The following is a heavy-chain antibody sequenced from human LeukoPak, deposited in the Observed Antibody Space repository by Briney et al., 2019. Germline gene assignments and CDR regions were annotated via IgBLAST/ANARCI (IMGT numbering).Heavy chain of an antibody. CDR3: ARQRRYYDILTGFYRADEFDY. J-gene: IGHJ4*02. V-gene: IGHV4-34*01. CDR1: GGSFSGYY. Sequence: SETLSLTCAVYGGSFSGYYWSWIRQPPGKGLEWIGEINHSGSTNYNPSLKSRVTISVDTSKNQFSLKLSSVTAADTAVYYCARQRRYYDILTGFYRADEFDYWGQGTLVTVSS. D-gene: IGHD3-9*01. CDR2: INHSGST.